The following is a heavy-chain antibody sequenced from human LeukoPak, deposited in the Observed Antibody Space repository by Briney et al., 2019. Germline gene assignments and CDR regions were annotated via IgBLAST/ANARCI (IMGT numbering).Heavy chain of an antibody. CDR2: ISYDGSNK. J-gene: IGHJ6*02. Sequence: PGGSLRLSCVASGFTFSSYGMHWVRQAPGKGLEWVAGISYDGSNKYYADSVKGRFTISRDNSKNTLYLQMNSLRAEDTAVYYCAKDLNFDWLFLYYYYGMDVWGQGTTVTVSS. D-gene: IGHD3-9*01. CDR1: GFTFSSYG. V-gene: IGHV3-30*18. CDR3: AKDLNFDWLFLYYYYGMDV.